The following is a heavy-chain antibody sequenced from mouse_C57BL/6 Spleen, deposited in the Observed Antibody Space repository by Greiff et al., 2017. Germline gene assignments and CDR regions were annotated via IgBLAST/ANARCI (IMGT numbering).Heavy chain of an antibody. CDR1: GFTFSDYG. V-gene: IGHV5-17*01. D-gene: IGHD2-4*01. CDR3: ARHYDYGNWYFDV. Sequence: KVEESGGGLVKPGGSLKLSCAASGFTFSDYGMHWVRQAPEKGLEWVAYISSGSSTIYYADTVKGRFTISRDNAKNTLFLQMTSLRSEDTAMYYCARHYDYGNWYFDVWGTGTTVTVSS. CDR2: ISSGSSTI. J-gene: IGHJ1*03.